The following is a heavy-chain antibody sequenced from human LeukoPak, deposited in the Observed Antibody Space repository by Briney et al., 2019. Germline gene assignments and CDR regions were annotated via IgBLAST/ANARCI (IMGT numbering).Heavy chain of an antibody. CDR3: AAWTDRGYNF. CDR1: GFSFSGSW. CDR2: INPDGSQK. Sequence: PGRCLRLSCAASGFSFSGSWMNWVRQAPGKGLEWVANINPDGSQKRFVDSVMGRFTMSRDNAKNSLYLQMNSLRSEDTAVFYCAAWTDRGYNFWGQGTLVTVSS. J-gene: IGHJ4*02. V-gene: IGHV3-7*01. D-gene: IGHD5-24*01.